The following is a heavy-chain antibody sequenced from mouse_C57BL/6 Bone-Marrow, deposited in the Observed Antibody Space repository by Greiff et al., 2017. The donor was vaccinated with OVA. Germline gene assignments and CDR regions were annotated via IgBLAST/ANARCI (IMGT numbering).Heavy chain of an antibody. Sequence: QVQLKQPGAELVRPGSSVKLSCKASGYTFTSYWMHWVKQRPIQGLEWIGNIDPSDSETHYNQKFKDKATLTVDKSSSTAYMQLSSLTSEDSAVYYCARDYGSMRYYFDYWGQGTTLTVSS. CDR3: ARDYGSMRYYFDY. J-gene: IGHJ2*01. V-gene: IGHV1-52*01. CDR2: IDPSDSET. D-gene: IGHD1-1*01. CDR1: GYTFTSYW.